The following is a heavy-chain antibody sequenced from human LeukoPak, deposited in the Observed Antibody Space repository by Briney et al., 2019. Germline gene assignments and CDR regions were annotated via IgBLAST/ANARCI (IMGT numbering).Heavy chain of an antibody. CDR1: GFTFSSYA. J-gene: IGHJ4*02. V-gene: IGHV3-23*01. Sequence: GGSLRLSCAASGFTFSSYAMSWVRQAPGKGLEWVSAISGSGGSTYYTDSVKGRFTISRDNSKNTLYLQMNSLRAEDTAVYHCARSNGVTTVAPFDYWGQGTLVTVSS. D-gene: IGHD4-23*01. CDR3: ARSNGVTTVAPFDY. CDR2: ISGSGGST.